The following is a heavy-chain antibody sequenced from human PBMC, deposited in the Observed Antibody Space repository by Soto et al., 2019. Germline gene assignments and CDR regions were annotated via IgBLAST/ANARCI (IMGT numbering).Heavy chain of an antibody. CDR2: IIPIFGTA. CDR1: GGTFSSYA. Sequence: QVQLVQSGAEVKKPGSSVKVSCKASGGTFSSYAISWVRQAPGQGLEWMGGIIPIFGTANYAQKFQGRVTITADESTSTAYMELSSLRSEDTAVYYCARDQRSITIFGVGPIRYYYGMDVWGQGTTVTVSS. J-gene: IGHJ6*02. D-gene: IGHD3-3*01. V-gene: IGHV1-69*01. CDR3: ARDQRSITIFGVGPIRYYYGMDV.